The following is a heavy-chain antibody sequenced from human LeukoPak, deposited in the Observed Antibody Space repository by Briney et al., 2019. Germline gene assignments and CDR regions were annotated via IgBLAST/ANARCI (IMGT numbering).Heavy chain of an antibody. CDR1: GGSFSGYY. CDR3: ARHSIVVVPAAILMFDF. V-gene: IGHV4-34*01. J-gene: IGHJ4*02. Sequence: SETLSLTCAVYGGSFSGYYWSWIRQPPGKGLEWIGEINHSGSTNYNPSLKSRVTISVDTSKNQFSLKLSSVTAADTAVYDCARHSIVVVPAAILMFDFWGQGNLITVSS. CDR2: INHSGST. D-gene: IGHD2-2*01.